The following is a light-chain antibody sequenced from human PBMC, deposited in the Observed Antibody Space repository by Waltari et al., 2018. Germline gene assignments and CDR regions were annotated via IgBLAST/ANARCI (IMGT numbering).Light chain of an antibody. CDR2: END. Sequence: QSVLTQPPSVSAAPGQRVTISCSGSSSNIGSRSVSWYQQVTGTAPKLLIYENDKRPSGISDRFSGSKSCTSATLGITGLQTGDEAYYYCGTWDVSPVAGAFGGGTKLTVL. CDR3: GTWDVSPVAGA. CDR1: SSNIGSRS. V-gene: IGLV1-51*02. J-gene: IGLJ3*02.